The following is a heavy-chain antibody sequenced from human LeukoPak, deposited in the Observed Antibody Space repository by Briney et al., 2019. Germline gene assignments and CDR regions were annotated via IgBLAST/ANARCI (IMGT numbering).Heavy chain of an antibody. CDR2: INPNSGGT. V-gene: IGHV1-2*02. CDR3: ARLGERAIGWFDP. Sequence: GASVTVSCKASGYIFTGYYMHWVRQAPGQGLEWMGSINPNSGGTKYAQKFQGRVTMTRDTSISTAYMELSRLRSDDTAVYYCARLGERAIGWFDPWGQGTLVTVSS. J-gene: IGHJ5*02. CDR1: GYIFTGYY. D-gene: IGHD2-21*01.